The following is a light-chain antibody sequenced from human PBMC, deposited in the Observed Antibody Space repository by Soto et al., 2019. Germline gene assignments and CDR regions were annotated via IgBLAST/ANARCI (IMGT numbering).Light chain of an antibody. CDR2: DVS. J-gene: IGLJ3*02. CDR3: SSYTTRNTRV. Sequence: QSALTQPASVSGSPGQSITISCTGTSSDVGTYNYVSWYQHRPGKAPKLMIYDVSYRPSGVSNRFSGSKSANTASLTISGLQAEDEADYYCSSYTTRNTRVFGGGTKLTVL. V-gene: IGLV2-14*01. CDR1: SSDVGTYNY.